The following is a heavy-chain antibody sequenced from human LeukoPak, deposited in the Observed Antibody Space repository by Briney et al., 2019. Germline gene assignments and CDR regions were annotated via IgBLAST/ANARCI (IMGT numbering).Heavy chain of an antibody. CDR3: ARDNYYDSSGYHARYFDL. J-gene: IGHJ2*01. D-gene: IGHD3-22*01. V-gene: IGHV1-18*01. CDR1: GYTFTNYG. Sequence: ASVKVSCKASGYTFTNYGFSWVRQAPGQGLEWMGWISAYNGNTNYAQKLQGRVTMTTDTSTSTAYMELRSLRSDDTAVYYCARDNYYDSSGYHARYFDLWGRGTLVTVSS. CDR2: ISAYNGNT.